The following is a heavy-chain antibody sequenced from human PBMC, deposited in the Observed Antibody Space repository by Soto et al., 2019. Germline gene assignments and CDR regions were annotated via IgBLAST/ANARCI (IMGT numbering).Heavy chain of an antibody. Sequence: ASVKVSCKVSGYTLTELSVHWVRQAPGKGLEWMGGFDPEDGETIYAQKFQGRVTMTEDTSTDTAYMELSSLRSEDTAVYYCATASRLLHYYYMDVWGKGTTVTVSS. CDR3: ATASRLLHYYYMDV. CDR2: FDPEDGET. V-gene: IGHV1-24*01. CDR1: GYTLTELS. J-gene: IGHJ6*03. D-gene: IGHD3-22*01.